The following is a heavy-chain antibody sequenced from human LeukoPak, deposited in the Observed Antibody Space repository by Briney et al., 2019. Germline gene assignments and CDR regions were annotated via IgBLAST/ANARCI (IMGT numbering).Heavy chain of an antibody. D-gene: IGHD5-12*01. CDR1: GGSISSYS. V-gene: IGHV4-59*08. CDR2: IYYSGST. CDR3: ARHGGESIVAMILHAFDI. J-gene: IGHJ3*02. Sequence: PSETLSLTCTVSGGSISSYSWSWIRQPPGKGLEWIGSIYYSGSTKYNPSLKSRVTMSVDTSKNQFSLKLSSVTAADTAVYYCARHGGESIVAMILHAFDIWGQGTMITVSS.